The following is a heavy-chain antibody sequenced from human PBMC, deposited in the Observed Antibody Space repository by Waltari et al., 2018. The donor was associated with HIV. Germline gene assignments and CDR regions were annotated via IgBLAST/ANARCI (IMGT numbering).Heavy chain of an antibody. CDR3: ASPGPYCGGDCYLD. Sequence: QVQLVESGGGLVKPGGSLRLSCAASGFVFSDFYLSWFRQAPGKGLEWISYISSSGTTISYRDSVKGRFTISRDNAKNSLSLQMNSLRAEDTAVYYCASPGPYCGGDCYLDWGPGTLVTVSS. CDR2: ISSSGTTI. D-gene: IGHD2-21*02. J-gene: IGHJ4*02. CDR1: GFVFSDFY. V-gene: IGHV3-11*01.